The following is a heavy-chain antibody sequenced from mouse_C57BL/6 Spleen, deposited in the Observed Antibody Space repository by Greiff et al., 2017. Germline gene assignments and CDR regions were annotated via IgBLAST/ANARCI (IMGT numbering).Heavy chain of an antibody. CDR3: ARSYYGSSYDCDV. V-gene: IGHV1-82*01. Sequence: VQLQQSGPELVKPGASVKISCKASGYAFSSSWLNWVKPRPGKGLEWIGRIYPGDGDTNYNGKFKGKATLTADNSSSTAYMQLSSQTSDDSAVYFCARSYYGSSYDCDVWGTGTTVTVSS. J-gene: IGHJ1*03. CDR1: GYAFSSSW. CDR2: IYPGDGDT. D-gene: IGHD1-1*01.